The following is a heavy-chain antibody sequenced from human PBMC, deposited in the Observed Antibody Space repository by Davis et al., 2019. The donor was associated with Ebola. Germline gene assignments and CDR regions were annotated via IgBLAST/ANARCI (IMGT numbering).Heavy chain of an antibody. J-gene: IGHJ4*02. D-gene: IGHD1-14*01. Sequence: GESLKISCAASGFTFNTYALTWVRQAPGKGLEWVSGISDSGGSTCYADSVKGRFTISRDNSKNTVYLEMNSLRAEDTAVYYCAKAITGDTYSAFDQWGQGTLVTVSS. CDR2: ISDSGGST. V-gene: IGHV3-23*01. CDR1: GFTFNTYA. CDR3: AKAITGDTYSAFDQ.